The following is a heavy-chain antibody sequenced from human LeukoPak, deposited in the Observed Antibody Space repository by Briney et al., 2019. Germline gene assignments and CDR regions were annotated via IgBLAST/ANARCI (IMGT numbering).Heavy chain of an antibody. V-gene: IGHV4-30-4*08. CDR3: ARLNPPRWFDP. CDR2: IYYSGST. J-gene: IGHJ5*02. Sequence: PSQTLSLTCTVSGGSISSGDYYWSWIRQPPGKGLEWIGYIYYSGSTNYNPSLKSRVTISVDTSKNQFSLKLSSVTAADTAVYYCARLNPPRWFDPWGQGTLVTVSS. CDR1: GGSISSGDYY.